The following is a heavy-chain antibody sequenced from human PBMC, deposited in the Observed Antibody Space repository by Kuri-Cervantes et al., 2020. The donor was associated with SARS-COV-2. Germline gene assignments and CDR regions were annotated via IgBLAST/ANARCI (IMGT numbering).Heavy chain of an antibody. V-gene: IGHV1-69*13. Sequence: SVKVSCKASGGTLSSYAISWVRQAPGQGLEWMGGIIPIFGTANYAQKFQGRVTITADESTSTAYMELSSLRSEDKAVYYCARDSGWGAVAGTSGLVYWGQGTLVTVSS. CDR1: GGTLSSYA. D-gene: IGHD6-19*01. CDR2: IIPIFGTA. CDR3: ARDSGWGAVAGTSGLVY. J-gene: IGHJ4*02.